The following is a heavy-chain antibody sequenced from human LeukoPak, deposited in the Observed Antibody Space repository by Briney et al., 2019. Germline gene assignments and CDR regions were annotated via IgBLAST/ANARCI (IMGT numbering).Heavy chain of an antibody. V-gene: IGHV3-49*04. J-gene: IGHJ4*02. Sequence: PGGSLRLSCATSGFTFGDYAMNWVRQAPGKGLEWFGFIRARNYGATTEYAPSVRGRFYISRDDSKSIAYLQVNSLGTGDTAIYYCSRGAYNSGWAPGFDYWGQGTLVTVSS. CDR3: SRGAYNSGWAPGFDY. CDR2: IRARNYGATT. CDR1: GFTFGDYA. D-gene: IGHD6-19*01.